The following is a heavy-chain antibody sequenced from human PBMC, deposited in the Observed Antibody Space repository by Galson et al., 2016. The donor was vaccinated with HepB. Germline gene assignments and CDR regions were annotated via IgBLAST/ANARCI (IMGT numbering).Heavy chain of an antibody. CDR2: IYYSGST. CDR3: ASLFSYCSTTTCTLNFDY. J-gene: IGHJ4*02. V-gene: IGHV4-39*01. D-gene: IGHD2-2*01. CDR1: GGSISTSSYY. Sequence: SETLSLTCTVSGGSISTSSYYWVWIRQPPGKGLGWIGSIYYSGSTSFNPSLKSRVSMSVDTSKNQFSLRLSSVTAADTSVYYCASLFSYCSTTTCTLNFDYWGQGTLVTVSS.